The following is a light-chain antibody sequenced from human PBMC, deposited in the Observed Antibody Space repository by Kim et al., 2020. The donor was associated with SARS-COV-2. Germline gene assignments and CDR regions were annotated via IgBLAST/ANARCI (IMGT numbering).Light chain of an antibody. J-gene: IGKJ4*01. V-gene: IGKV3-11*01. Sequence: LSLSPGERATLSCRASQTVSSHFAWYQQKPGQAPRLLIYDTSDRATGIPARFSGSGSGTDFTLTISSLEPEDFAVYYCQQRSTWPVFGGGTKVEIK. CDR3: QQRSTWPV. CDR2: DTS. CDR1: QTVSSH.